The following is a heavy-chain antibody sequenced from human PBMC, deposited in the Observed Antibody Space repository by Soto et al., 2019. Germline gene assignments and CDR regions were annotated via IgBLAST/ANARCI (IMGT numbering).Heavy chain of an antibody. CDR1: GFAFSNNA. J-gene: IGHJ4*02. V-gene: IGHV3-23*01. D-gene: IGHD3-10*01. CDR2: VTNTGGDK. CDR3: ARASGESYPGSRVFVS. Sequence: HPGGSLRLSCAASGFAFSNNAMSWVRQAPGKGLELVSIVTNTGGDKLYADSVKGRFIISRDNSKSTLYLQMNSLRAEDSAIYYCARASGESYPGSRVFVSWGQGTRVTVSS.